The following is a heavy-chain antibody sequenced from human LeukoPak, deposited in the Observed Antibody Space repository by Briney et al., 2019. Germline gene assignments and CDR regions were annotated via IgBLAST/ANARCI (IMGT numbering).Heavy chain of an antibody. D-gene: IGHD3-10*01. Sequence: PSETLSLTCTVSGGSISSGGYYWSWIRQHPGKGLEWIGYIYYSGSTYYNPSLKSRVTISVDTSKNQFSLKLSSVTAADTAVYYCAREDGTMVQGVIDYWGQGTLVTVSS. CDR1: GGSISSGGYY. V-gene: IGHV4-31*03. CDR3: AREDGTMVQGVIDY. CDR2: IYYSGST. J-gene: IGHJ4*02.